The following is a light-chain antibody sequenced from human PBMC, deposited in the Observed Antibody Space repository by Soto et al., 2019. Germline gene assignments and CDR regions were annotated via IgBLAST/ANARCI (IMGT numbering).Light chain of an antibody. CDR3: CSYAGSYTYV. CDR1: SSDVGGHNY. Sequence: QSVLTQPRSVSGSPGQSITISCTGTSSDVGGHNYVSWYQQYPGKAPKLLLSSVNKRPSGVPDRFSGSKSGNTASLTISGLQAEDEADYYCCSYAGSYTYVFGTGTKVTVL. J-gene: IGLJ1*01. V-gene: IGLV2-11*01. CDR2: SVN.